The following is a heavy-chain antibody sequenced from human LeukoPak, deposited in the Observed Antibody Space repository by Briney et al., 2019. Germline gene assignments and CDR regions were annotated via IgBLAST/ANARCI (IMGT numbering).Heavy chain of an antibody. CDR3: ARGTAEHDAFDI. V-gene: IGHV4-30-2*01. CDR1: GGSISSGGYS. CDR2: IYHSGST. D-gene: IGHD1-14*01. Sequence: SETLSLTCAVSGGSISSGGYSWSWIRQPPGKGLEWIVYIYHSGSTYYNPSLKSRVTISVDRSKNQFSLKLSSVTAADTAVYYCARGTAEHDAFDIWGQGTMVTVSS. J-gene: IGHJ3*02.